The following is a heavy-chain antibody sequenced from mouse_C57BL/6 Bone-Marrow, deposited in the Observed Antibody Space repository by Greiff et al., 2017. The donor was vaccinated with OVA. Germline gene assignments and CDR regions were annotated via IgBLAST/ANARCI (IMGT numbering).Heavy chain of an antibody. CDR1: GYTFTSYW. Sequence: VQLQQSGTELVKPGASVKLSCKASGYTFTSYWMHWVKQRPGQGLEWIGNINPSNGGTNYNEKFKSKATLTVDKSSSTAYMQLSSLTYEDSAVYYCARGGYGSSYDWYFDVWGTGTTVTVSS. J-gene: IGHJ1*03. D-gene: IGHD1-1*01. V-gene: IGHV1-53*01. CDR2: INPSNGGT. CDR3: ARGGYGSSYDWYFDV.